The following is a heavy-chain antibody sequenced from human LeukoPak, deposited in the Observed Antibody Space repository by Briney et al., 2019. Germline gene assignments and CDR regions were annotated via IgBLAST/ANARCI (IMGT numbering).Heavy chain of an antibody. V-gene: IGHV4-4*07. CDR1: GDSPSSSY. CDR2: IHTSGST. CDR3: ARDRSPGVVRGAYFDS. J-gene: IGHJ4*02. D-gene: IGHD3-10*01. Sequence: SETLSLTCTVSGDSPSSSYWSWIRQPAGQRLEWIGHIHTSGSTHYNPSLKSRLTMSVDTSKNQFSLNLTSVTAADTAVYYCARDRSPGVVRGAYFDSWGQGTLVTVSS.